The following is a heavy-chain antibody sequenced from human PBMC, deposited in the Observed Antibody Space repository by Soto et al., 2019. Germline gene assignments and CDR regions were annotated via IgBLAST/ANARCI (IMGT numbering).Heavy chain of an antibody. Sequence: GGSLRLSCTASGLSFSSDSMNWVRQAPGKGLEWVSSISGSSSYIYYADSVKGRFTISRDDAKNSVYLQMNSLRAEDTAVYYCARGLGYCNVGSCSGAFDMWGQGTMVTVSS. J-gene: IGHJ3*02. CDR2: ISGSSSYI. D-gene: IGHD2-15*01. V-gene: IGHV3-21*01. CDR1: GLSFSSDS. CDR3: ARGLGYCNVGSCSGAFDM.